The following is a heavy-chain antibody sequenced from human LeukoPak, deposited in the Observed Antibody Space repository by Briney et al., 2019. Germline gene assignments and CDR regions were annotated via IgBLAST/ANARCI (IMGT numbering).Heavy chain of an antibody. V-gene: IGHV3-7*01. D-gene: IGHD2-15*01. J-gene: IGHJ4*02. CDR1: GFTFSHFW. CDR2: IKKTGSET. CDR3: AREDGYCSGGNCYSYFDS. Sequence: GGSLRLSCAASGFTFSHFWMSWVRQAPGRGLEWVAYIKKTGSETYYVDSVKGRFTITRDNTRNSLFLQMYSLRAEDTAMYFCAREDGYCSGGNCYSYFDSWGQGTLVTVSS.